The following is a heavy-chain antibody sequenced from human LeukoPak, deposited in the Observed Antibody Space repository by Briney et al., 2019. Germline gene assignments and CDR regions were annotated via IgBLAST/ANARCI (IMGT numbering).Heavy chain of an antibody. J-gene: IGHJ4*02. CDR3: ARDQVVGATAGTFDY. CDR1: GYTFTSFG. V-gene: IGHV1-18*01. Sequence: GASVKVSCKASGYTFTSFGISWVRQAPGQGLEWMGWISAYNGLTNYAQTLQGRVTMTTDTSTSTAYMELRSLRSDDTAVYYCARDQVVGATAGTFDYWGQGTLVTVSS. CDR2: ISAYNGLT. D-gene: IGHD1-26*01.